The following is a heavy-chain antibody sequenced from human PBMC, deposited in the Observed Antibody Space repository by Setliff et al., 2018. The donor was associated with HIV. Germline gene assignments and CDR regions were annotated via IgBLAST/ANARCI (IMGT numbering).Heavy chain of an antibody. Sequence: ASVKVSCKASGGTFSSYAISWVRQATGQGLEWMGGIIPIFGTANYAQKFQGRVTMTTDTSTGTAYMELRSLRSDDTAVYYCARDAPGNTESAPGYWGQGTLVTVSS. V-gene: IGHV1-69*05. CDR2: IIPIFGTA. CDR1: GGTFSSYA. D-gene: IGHD1-7*01. J-gene: IGHJ4*02. CDR3: ARDAPGNTESAPGY.